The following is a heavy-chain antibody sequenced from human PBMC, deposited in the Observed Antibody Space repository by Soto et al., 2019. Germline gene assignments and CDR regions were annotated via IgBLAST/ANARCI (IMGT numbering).Heavy chain of an antibody. J-gene: IGHJ4*02. Sequence: ASETLSLTCSVSGGSISSYYWSWIRQPPGKGLEWIGYIYYSGNTDYNPSLKSRVTISADTSKNQFSLKLSSVTAADTAVYYCAGEIHGRFRCDYWGQGTLVTVS. D-gene: IGHD3-16*01. CDR2: IYYSGNT. V-gene: IGHV4-59*12. CDR3: AGEIHGRFRCDY. CDR1: GGSISSYY.